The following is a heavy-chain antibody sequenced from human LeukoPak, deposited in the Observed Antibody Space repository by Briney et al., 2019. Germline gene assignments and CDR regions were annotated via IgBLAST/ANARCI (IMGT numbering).Heavy chain of an antibody. J-gene: IGHJ4*02. V-gene: IGHV4-59*01. CDR2: IYYSGVA. CDR3: AGEGWERLDY. Sequence: SETESLTCTVSGASISSYYWSWIRQPPGKGLEWIGYIYYSGVANYNPSLKSRVTISVDTSKTQFSLRLTSVTAADTAVYYCAGEGWERLDYWGQGTLVTVPS. D-gene: IGHD1-26*01. CDR1: GASISSYY.